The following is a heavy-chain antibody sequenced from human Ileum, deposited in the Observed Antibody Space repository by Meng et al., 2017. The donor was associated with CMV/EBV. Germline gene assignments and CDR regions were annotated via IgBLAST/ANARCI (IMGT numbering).Heavy chain of an antibody. D-gene: IGHD3-22*01. J-gene: IGHJ4*02. Sequence: QVQLQESGPGLVKPSQTLSLTCTVSGASITNDDYYWSWIRQPPGKGLEWIGYIHYSGSTYYNPSLKSRVTISEDTSKNQFSLKLNSVTAADTAVYYCARASYYDSSYFDNWGQGTLVTASS. CDR3: ARASYYDSSYFDN. CDR2: IHYSGST. V-gene: IGHV4-30-4*01. CDR1: GASITNDDYY.